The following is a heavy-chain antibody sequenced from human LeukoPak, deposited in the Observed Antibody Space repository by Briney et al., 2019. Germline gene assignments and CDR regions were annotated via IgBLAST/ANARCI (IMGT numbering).Heavy chain of an antibody. CDR3: ARDSVVRGVFDY. Sequence: ASVNVSCTSSGYTFTIYGISWVRQAPGQGLELMGWIIAYNGNTNYAQKLQGRVTMTTDTSTSTAYLELRSLRSDDTAVYYCARDSVVRGVFDYWGQGTLVTVSS. D-gene: IGHD3-10*01. CDR1: GYTFTIYG. J-gene: IGHJ4*02. V-gene: IGHV1-18*04. CDR2: IIAYNGNT.